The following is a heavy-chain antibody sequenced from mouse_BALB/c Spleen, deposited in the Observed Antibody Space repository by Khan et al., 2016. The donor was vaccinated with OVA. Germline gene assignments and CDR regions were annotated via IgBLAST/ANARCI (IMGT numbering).Heavy chain of an antibody. D-gene: IGHD2-12*01. CDR2: INTSDSES. J-gene: IGHJ3*01. CDR3: ARREKYRYDPSWFAY. Sequence: QVQLQQSGAELVRPGASVKLSCKASGYTFTSYWMNWVRQRPRQGLEWIGKINTSDSESHYNQMFKDKATLTVDKSSGTAYMQLSSLTSEDSAVYYWARREKYRYDPSWFAYWGQGTLVTVSA. V-gene: IGHV1-52*01. CDR1: GYTFTSYW.